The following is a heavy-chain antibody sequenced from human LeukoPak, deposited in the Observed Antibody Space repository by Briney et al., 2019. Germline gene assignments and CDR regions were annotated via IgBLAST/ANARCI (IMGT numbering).Heavy chain of an antibody. CDR1: GGSISSYY. J-gene: IGHJ3*02. V-gene: IGHV4-59*01. CDR2: IYYSGST. CDR3: ARAGGSSWYGAHAFDI. Sequence: SETLSLTCTVSGGSISSYYWSWIRQPPGKGLEWIGYIYYSGSTNYNPSLKSRVTISVDTSKNQFSLKLSPVTAADTAVYYCARAGGSSWYGAHAFDIWGQGTMVTVSS. D-gene: IGHD6-13*01.